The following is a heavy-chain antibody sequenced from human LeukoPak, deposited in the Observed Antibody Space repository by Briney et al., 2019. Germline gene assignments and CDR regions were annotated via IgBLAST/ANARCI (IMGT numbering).Heavy chain of an antibody. D-gene: IGHD2-15*01. V-gene: IGHV3-23*01. CDR1: GITFSSYG. Sequence: GGSLRLSCAASGITFSSYGMSWVRQAPGKGLEWVSSISSTGGTTYYADSVKGRFTISRDNSKNTLYLQMNSLRAEDTAIYYCAKNGDRGAYCSGGTCYPYYYYYMDVWGKGTTVTISS. CDR2: ISSTGGTT. CDR3: AKNGDRGAYCSGGTCYPYYYYYMDV. J-gene: IGHJ6*03.